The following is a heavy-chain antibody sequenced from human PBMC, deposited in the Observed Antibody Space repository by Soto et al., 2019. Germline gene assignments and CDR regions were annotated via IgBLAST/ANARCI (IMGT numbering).Heavy chain of an antibody. CDR1: GGTFSSYA. Sequence: QVPLVQSGAEVKKPGSSVKVSCKASGGTFSSYAISWVRQAPGQGLEWMGGIIPISDSTNYAQKFQGRVTITADESTSTAYMELSSLISEDTAVYYCARSQGSSTSLAIYYYYHYGMDVWGQGTTLNVSS. D-gene: IGHD2-2*01. V-gene: IGHV1-69*01. CDR3: ARSQGSSTSLAIYYYYHYGMDV. CDR2: IIPISDST. J-gene: IGHJ6*01.